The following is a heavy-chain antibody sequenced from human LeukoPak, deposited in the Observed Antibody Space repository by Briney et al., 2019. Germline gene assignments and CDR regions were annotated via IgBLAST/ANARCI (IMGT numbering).Heavy chain of an antibody. CDR3: ARGRLASNYYYHYMDV. CDR2: IYYSGST. V-gene: IGHV4-39*07. Sequence: GSLRLSCAASGFTFSSYEMNWVRQAPGKGLEGIGSIYYSGSTYYNPSLKSRVTISVDTSKNQCSLKLSSVTAADTAVYYCARGRLASNYYYHYMDVWGKGTTVTVSS. J-gene: IGHJ6*03. CDR1: GFTFSSYE. D-gene: IGHD6-25*01.